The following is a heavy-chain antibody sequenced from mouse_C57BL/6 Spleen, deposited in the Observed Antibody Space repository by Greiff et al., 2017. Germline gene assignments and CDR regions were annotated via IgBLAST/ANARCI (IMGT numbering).Heavy chain of an antibody. CDR1: GYAFTNYL. V-gene: IGHV1-54*01. CDR2: INPGSGGP. J-gene: IGHJ4*01. Sequence: VQLQESGAELVRPGTSVKVSCKASGYAFTNYLIEWVKQRPGQGLEWIGVINPGSGGPNYNEKFKGKATLTADKSSSTAYMQLSSLTSEDSAVYFCARANYYGSSSYYAMDYWGQGTSVTVSS. D-gene: IGHD1-1*01. CDR3: ARANYYGSSSYYAMDY.